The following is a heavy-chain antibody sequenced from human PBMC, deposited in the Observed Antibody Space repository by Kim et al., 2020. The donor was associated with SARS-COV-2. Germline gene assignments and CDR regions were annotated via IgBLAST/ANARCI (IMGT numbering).Heavy chain of an antibody. Sequence: GESLKISCKGSGYSFTSYWITWVRQMPGKGLEWMGRIDPSDSYTNYSPSFQGHVTISADKSISTAYLQWSSLKASDTAMYYCARHVDYDILTGYYISGWFDPWGQGTLVTVSS. CDR3: ARHVDYDILTGYYISGWFDP. J-gene: IGHJ5*02. V-gene: IGHV5-10-1*01. D-gene: IGHD3-9*01. CDR2: IDPSDSYT. CDR1: GYSFTSYW.